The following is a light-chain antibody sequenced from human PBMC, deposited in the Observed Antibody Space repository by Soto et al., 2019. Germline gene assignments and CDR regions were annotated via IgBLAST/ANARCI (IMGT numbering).Light chain of an antibody. CDR3: QQCGSPPFT. J-gene: IGKJ3*01. CDR1: QSVSNNY. V-gene: IGKV3-20*01. CDR2: GAS. Sequence: EIVLTQSPGTLSLSPGERATLSCRASQSVSNNYLAWYQHKAGQTPRLLIYGASSRATGIPDRFSGGGSGTDFSLTISRLQREDFAVYYCQQCGSPPFTFGPGTKVDI.